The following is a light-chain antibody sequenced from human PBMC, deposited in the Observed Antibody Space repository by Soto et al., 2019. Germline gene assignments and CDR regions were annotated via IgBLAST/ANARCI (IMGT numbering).Light chain of an antibody. CDR1: QSVSNSF. CDR3: QQYGSSPPT. CDR2: GAS. J-gene: IGKJ5*01. Sequence: EIVLAQSPGTLSLSPGERATLSCRASQSVSNSFLAWYQQKPGQAPRLLIYGASSRATDIPDRFSGSGSGSDFTLTITRLEPEDFAVYFCQQYGSSPPTFGQGTRLDIK. V-gene: IGKV3-20*01.